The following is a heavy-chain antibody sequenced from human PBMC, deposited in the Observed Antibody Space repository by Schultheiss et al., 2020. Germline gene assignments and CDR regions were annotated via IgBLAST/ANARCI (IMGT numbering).Heavy chain of an antibody. CDR1: GASIRGAGYY. CDR3: ARDRGRAARPRSYGMDV. V-gene: IGHV4-34*01. CDR2: INHSGST. D-gene: IGHD6-6*01. J-gene: IGHJ6*02. Sequence: SQTLSLTCSVSGASIRGAGYYWSWIRQPPGKGLEWIGEINHSGSTNYNPSLKSRVTISVDTSKNQFSLKLSSVTAADTAVYYCARDRGRAARPRSYGMDVWGQGTTVTVSS.